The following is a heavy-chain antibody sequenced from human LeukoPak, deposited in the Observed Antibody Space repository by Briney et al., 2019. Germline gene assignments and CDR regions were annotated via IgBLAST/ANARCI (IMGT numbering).Heavy chain of an antibody. J-gene: IGHJ4*02. V-gene: IGHV4-34*01. Sequence: SETLSLTCAVYGGTFSGYYWSWIRQPPGKGLKWMGETNHSGSTNYNPSLKSRVTISVDTSKNQFSLKLSSVTAADTAVYYCARGTAAAGWPFDYWGQGTLVTVSS. CDR1: GGTFSGYY. CDR3: ARGTAAAGWPFDY. CDR2: TNHSGST. D-gene: IGHD6-13*01.